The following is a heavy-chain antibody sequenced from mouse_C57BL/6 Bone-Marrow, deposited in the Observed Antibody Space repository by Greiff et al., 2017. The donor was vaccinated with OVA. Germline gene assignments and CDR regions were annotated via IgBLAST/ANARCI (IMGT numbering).Heavy chain of an antibody. CDR1: GYTFTSYW. D-gene: IGHD1-1*01. J-gene: IGHJ1*03. CDR3: AIGEFMTTVVGYFDV. CDR2: IDPNSGGT. V-gene: IGHV1-72*01. Sequence: VQLQQPGAELVKPGASVKLSCKASGYTFTSYWMHWVKQRPGRGLEWIGRIDPNSGGTKYNEKFKSKATLTVDKPSSTAYMQLISLTSEDSAVYYGAIGEFMTTVVGYFDVWGTGTTVTVSS.